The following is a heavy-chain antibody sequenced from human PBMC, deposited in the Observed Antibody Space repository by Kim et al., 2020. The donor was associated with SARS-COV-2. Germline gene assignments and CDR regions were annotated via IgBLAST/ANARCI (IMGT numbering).Heavy chain of an antibody. D-gene: IGHD6-13*01. CDR2: IRSKAYGGTT. J-gene: IGHJ4*02. CDR3: TREEAAAGGGGDLDY. V-gene: IGHV3-49*04. Sequence: GGSLRLSCTASGFTFGDYAMSWVRQAPGKGLEWVGFIRSKAYGGTTEYAASVKGRFTISRDDSKSIAYLQMNSLKTEDTAVYDCTREEAAAGGGGDLDYWCQGTLVTVSS. CDR1: GFTFGDYA.